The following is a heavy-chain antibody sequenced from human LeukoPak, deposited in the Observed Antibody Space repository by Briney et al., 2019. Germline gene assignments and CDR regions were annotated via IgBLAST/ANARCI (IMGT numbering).Heavy chain of an antibody. CDR3: VAYYYDSSGYYPVW. V-gene: IGHV3-74*01. J-gene: IGHJ4*02. Sequence: PGGSLRLSCAASGFTFSSYWMHWVRQAPGKGLVWVSRINSDGSSTSYADSVKGRFTISRDNAKNMLYLQMNSLRAEDTAVYYCVAYYYDSSGYYPVWWGQGTLVTVSS. CDR2: INSDGSST. D-gene: IGHD3-22*01. CDR1: GFTFSSYW.